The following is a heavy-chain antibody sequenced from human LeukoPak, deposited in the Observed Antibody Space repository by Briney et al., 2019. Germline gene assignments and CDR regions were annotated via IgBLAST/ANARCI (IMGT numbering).Heavy chain of an antibody. CDR2: IIPIFGTA. J-gene: IGHJ6*02. CDR3: ARSNFSMVRGGHYYYYGMDV. Sequence: WGKVCCTASGGSFSSYAISWVRQAPGQGLEWMGGIIPIFGTANYAQKFQGRVTITADESTSTAYMELSSLRPEDTAVYYCARSNFSMVRGGHYYYYGMDVWGQGPTVTVSS. V-gene: IGHV1-69*01. D-gene: IGHD3-10*01. CDR1: GGSFSSYA.